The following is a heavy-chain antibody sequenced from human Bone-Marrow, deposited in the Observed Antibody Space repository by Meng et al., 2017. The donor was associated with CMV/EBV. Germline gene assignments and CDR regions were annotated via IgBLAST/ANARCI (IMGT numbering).Heavy chain of an antibody. Sequence: ESLKISCAASGFTFSSYSMNWVRQAPGKGLEWVASIRSHSNNMYYVDSVKGRFTITRDNAKNSLYLQMNSLRAEDTAVYYCVRNKLSDYCSSSSCYSYGMDVWGQGTTVTVSS. V-gene: IGHV3-21*06. J-gene: IGHJ6*02. D-gene: IGHD2-2*01. CDR3: VRNKLSDYCSSSSCYSYGMDV. CDR2: IRSHSNNM. CDR1: GFTFSSYS.